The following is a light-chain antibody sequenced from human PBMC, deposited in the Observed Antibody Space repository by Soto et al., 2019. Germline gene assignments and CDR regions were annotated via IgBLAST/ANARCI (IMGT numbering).Light chain of an antibody. Sequence: IQMTQSPSSLSASVGDRVTLTCQASHDIRDHLHWYQQKPGKPPKLLIYDASNLQTGVPSRLSGSGSGTDFTFTISSLQPEDIATYFCHQYDKYPPTFGPGTKVDIK. V-gene: IGKV1-33*01. CDR3: HQYDKYPPT. CDR2: DAS. J-gene: IGKJ3*01. CDR1: HDIRDH.